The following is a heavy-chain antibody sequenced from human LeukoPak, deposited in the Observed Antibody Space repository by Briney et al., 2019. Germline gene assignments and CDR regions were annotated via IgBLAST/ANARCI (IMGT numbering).Heavy chain of an antibody. CDR2: IYYSGST. CDR3: ASDKGYSNNYFDY. J-gene: IGHJ4*01. V-gene: IGHV4-39*01. CDR1: GGSISTTGYY. Sequence: SETLSLTCSVSGGSISTTGYYWAWIRQPPGKGLEWIASIYYSGSTYYNSSLKSRVTISVDTSRNQFSLKLSPVTAADTALYYCASDKGYSNNYFDYWGQGTLVTVSS. D-gene: IGHD6-13*01.